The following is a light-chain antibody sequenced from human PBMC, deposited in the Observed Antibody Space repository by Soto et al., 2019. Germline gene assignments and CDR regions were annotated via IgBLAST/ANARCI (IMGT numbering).Light chain of an antibody. CDR2: DNT. V-gene: IGLV1-51*01. Sequence: QSVLTQPPSVSAAPGQEVTISCSGSSSNIGSNYVSWYQHLPGAAPKLLIYDNTKRPSGIPDRFSGSKSGTSATLGITGLQTGDEAEYYCGTWDSSLSAGVFGTGTKVTVL. CDR3: GTWDSSLSAGV. CDR1: SSNIGSNY. J-gene: IGLJ1*01.